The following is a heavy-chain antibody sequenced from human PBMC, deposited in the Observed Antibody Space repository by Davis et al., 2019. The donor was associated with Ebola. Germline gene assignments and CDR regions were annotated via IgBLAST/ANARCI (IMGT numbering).Heavy chain of an antibody. D-gene: IGHD3-9*01. CDR3: ARDHDWAFDY. CDR2: VYREGGAI. CDR1: GFTFTNYA. Sequence: GGSLRLSCAASGFTFTNYAMNWVRQAPGKGLEFISHVYREGGAIGYADSVKGRFTVTRDNVKDSLYLNMNSLRDEDTAVYYCARDHDWAFDYWGQGTLVTVSS. J-gene: IGHJ4*02. V-gene: IGHV3-48*02.